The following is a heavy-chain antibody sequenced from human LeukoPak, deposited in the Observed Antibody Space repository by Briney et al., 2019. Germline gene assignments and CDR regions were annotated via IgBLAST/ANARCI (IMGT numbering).Heavy chain of an antibody. Sequence: GESLKICCKGSGYRFTSYWIGWVRQVTGKGLEWMGIIYPGDSDTSYSPSFQAPVTISADKSIRTAYLQWSSLKASDTAMYYCARPLSYSSSPGEFDYWGEGTLVTVSS. CDR2: IYPGDSDT. V-gene: IGHV5-51*01. D-gene: IGHD6-6*01. CDR3: ARPLSYSSSPGEFDY. J-gene: IGHJ4*02. CDR1: GYRFTSYW.